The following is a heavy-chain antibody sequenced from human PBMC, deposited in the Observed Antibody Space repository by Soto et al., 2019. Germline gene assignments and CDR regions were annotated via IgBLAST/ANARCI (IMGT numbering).Heavy chain of an antibody. D-gene: IGHD5-12*01. CDR2: ISVTGDTT. Sequence: EVQLLESGGGLVQPGGSLRLSCAASGFTISTYSITWVRQTPAKGLEWVSGISVTGDTTFYADSVKGRFTISRDNSNNTVYLQMHSLRVEDTAVYYCAKWSGYGDLWGQGTLVTVSS. CDR1: GFTISTYS. CDR3: AKWSGYGDL. V-gene: IGHV3-23*01. J-gene: IGHJ4*02.